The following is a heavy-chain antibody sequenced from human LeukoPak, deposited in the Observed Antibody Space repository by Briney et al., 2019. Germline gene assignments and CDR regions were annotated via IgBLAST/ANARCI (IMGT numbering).Heavy chain of an antibody. J-gene: IGHJ1*01. V-gene: IGHV3-23*01. CDR2: ISGSGGST. D-gene: IGHD3-10*01. CDR3: AKGLYGEKSAEYFQH. Sequence: GGSLRLSCAASGFTFSSYAMSWVRQAPGKGLEWVSAISGSGGSTYYADSVKGRFTISRDNSKNTLYLQMNSLRAEDTAVYYCAKGLYGEKSAEYFQHWGQGTLVTVSS. CDR1: GFTFSSYA.